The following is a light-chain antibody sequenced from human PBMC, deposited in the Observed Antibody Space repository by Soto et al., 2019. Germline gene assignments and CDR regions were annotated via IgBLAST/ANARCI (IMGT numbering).Light chain of an antibody. CDR3: QQYGESPPWT. CDR2: GAS. Sequence: VLTQSPGTLSLSPGERATLSCSASQSVSSTYLAWYQQKPGQAPRLLMYGASNRATGIPGRFRGSGSGTDFTLTISRLEPEDFAVYYCQQYGESPPWTFGQGTKVDIK. CDR1: QSVSSTY. V-gene: IGKV3-20*01. J-gene: IGKJ1*01.